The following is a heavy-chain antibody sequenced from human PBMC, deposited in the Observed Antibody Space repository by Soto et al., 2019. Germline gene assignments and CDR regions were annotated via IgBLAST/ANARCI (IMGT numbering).Heavy chain of an antibody. J-gene: IGHJ4*02. CDR3: AKDGNVYSSGWYAPSLDY. D-gene: IGHD6-19*01. Sequence: QVQLVESGGGVVQPGRSLRLSCAASGFTGSSYGMHWVRQAPGKGLEWVAVISYDGSNTYYADSVKGRFTISRDNSKNTLYLQMNSLRAEDTAVYYCAKDGNVYSSGWYAPSLDYWGQGTLVTVSS. CDR2: ISYDGSNT. V-gene: IGHV3-30*18. CDR1: GFTGSSYG.